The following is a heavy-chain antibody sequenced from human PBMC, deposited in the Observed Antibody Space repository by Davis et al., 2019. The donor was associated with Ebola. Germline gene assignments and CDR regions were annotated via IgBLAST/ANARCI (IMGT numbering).Heavy chain of an antibody. J-gene: IGHJ3*01. D-gene: IGHD6-19*01. CDR1: TFTFSTYS. CDR2: ISGSGFYI. V-gene: IGHV3-21*01. CDR3: AGGKDSSGWYGDDAFDF. Sequence: PGGSLRLSCAVSTFTFSTYSMNWVRQAPGKGLEWVSSISGSGFYIYYADSVKGRFTISRDNAKNSLYLQMNSLRAEDTAVYYCAGGKDSSGWYGDDAFDFWGQGTMVTVSS.